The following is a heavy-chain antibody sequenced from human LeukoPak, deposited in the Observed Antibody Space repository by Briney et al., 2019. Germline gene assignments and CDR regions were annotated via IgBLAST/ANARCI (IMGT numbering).Heavy chain of an antibody. CDR3: ALYSSYSNY. Sequence: SETLSLTCTVSSGSISNYYWSWVRQPPGKGLEWIGFIYDSGSPYYNPSLKSRVTISADMSKNQFSQKLNSVTAADTAIYYCALYSSYSNYWGQGTLVTVSS. V-gene: IGHV4-59*01. CDR1: SGSISNYY. D-gene: IGHD6-19*01. CDR2: IYDSGSP. J-gene: IGHJ4*02.